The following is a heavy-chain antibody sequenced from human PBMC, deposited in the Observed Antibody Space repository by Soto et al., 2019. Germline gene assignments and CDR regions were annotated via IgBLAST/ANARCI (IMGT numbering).Heavy chain of an antibody. J-gene: IGHJ6*03. CDR2: IYYSGST. CDR1: GGSISSYY. CDR3: AREAGDYNYYYYMDV. D-gene: IGHD2-21*02. Sequence: SETLSLTCTVSGGSISSYYWSWIRQPPGKGLEWIGYIYYSGSTNYNPSLKSRVTISVDTSKNQFSLKLSSVTAADTAVYYCAREAGDYNYYYYMDVWGKGTTVTVSS. V-gene: IGHV4-59*01.